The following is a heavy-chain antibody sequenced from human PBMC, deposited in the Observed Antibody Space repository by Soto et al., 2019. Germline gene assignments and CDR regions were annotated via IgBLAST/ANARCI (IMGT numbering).Heavy chain of an antibody. V-gene: IGHV1-8*01. J-gene: IGHJ6*02. Sequence: ASVKVSCKASGYTFTSYDINWVRQATGQGLEWMGWMNPNSGNTGYAQKFQGRVTMTRNTSISTAYMELSSLRSEDMAVYYCARGMSCGGDCYLLLSGYYYGMDVWGQGTTVTVSS. D-gene: IGHD2-21*02. CDR1: GYTFTSYD. CDR3: ARGMSCGGDCYLLLSGYYYGMDV. CDR2: MNPNSGNT.